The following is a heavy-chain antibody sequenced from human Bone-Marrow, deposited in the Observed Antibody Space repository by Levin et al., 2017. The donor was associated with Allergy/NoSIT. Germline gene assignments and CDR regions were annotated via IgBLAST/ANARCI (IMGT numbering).Heavy chain of an antibody. CDR1: GFTFSSYG. V-gene: IGHV3-30*18. CDR3: AKDNGESSGMDV. J-gene: IGHJ6*03. CDR2: ISYDGSNK. D-gene: IGHD3-10*01. Sequence: GESLKISCAASGFTFSSYGMHWVRQAPGKGLEWVAVISYDGSNKYYADSVKGRFTISRDNSKNTLYLQMNSLRAEDTAVYYCAKDNGESSGMDVWGKGTTVTVSS.